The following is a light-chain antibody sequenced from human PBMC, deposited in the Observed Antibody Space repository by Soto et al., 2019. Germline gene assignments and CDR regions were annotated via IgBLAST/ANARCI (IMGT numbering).Light chain of an antibody. Sequence: HSALTQPASVSGSPGQSITISCTGTSSDVGGYNYVSWYQQHPGKAPKLLIYEVSNRPSGLSNRFSGSKSGNTASLTISGLQAEDEADYFCSSYTTSSTLVFGTGTKVTVL. CDR3: SSYTTSSTLV. V-gene: IGLV2-14*01. J-gene: IGLJ1*01. CDR2: EVS. CDR1: SSDVGGYNY.